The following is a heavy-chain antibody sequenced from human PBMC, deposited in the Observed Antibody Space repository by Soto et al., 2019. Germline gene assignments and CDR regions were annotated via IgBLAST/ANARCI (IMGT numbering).Heavy chain of an antibody. CDR1: GYNFITDW. Sequence: GESLKISCKGSGYNFITDWISWVRQMPGKGLEWMGRIDPTDSYTKYSPSFEGHVTISADKSISTAYLQWSSLKASDTAMYYCARGYCTTTICDPWFDPWGQGTLVTVSS. V-gene: IGHV5-10-1*01. J-gene: IGHJ5*02. CDR3: ARGYCTTTICDPWFDP. D-gene: IGHD2-2*01. CDR2: IDPTDSYT.